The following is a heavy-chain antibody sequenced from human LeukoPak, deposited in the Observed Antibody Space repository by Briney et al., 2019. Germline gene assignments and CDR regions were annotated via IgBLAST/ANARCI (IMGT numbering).Heavy chain of an antibody. CDR3: ARGGSGYSYGSFDY. CDR1: GFTFSSYS. D-gene: IGHD5-18*01. J-gene: IGHJ4*02. CDR2: ISSSSSYI. Sequence: PGGSLRLSCAASGFTFSSYSMNWVRQAPGKGLEWVSSISSSSSYIYYADSVKGRFTISRDNSKNMLYLQMNSLRAEDTAVYYCARGGSGYSYGSFDYWGQGTLVTVSS. V-gene: IGHV3-21*04.